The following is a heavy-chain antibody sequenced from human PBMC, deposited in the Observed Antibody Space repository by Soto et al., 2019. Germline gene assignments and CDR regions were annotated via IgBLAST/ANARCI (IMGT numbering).Heavy chain of an antibody. CDR3: ARGYSGTYRIDY. J-gene: IGHJ4*02. D-gene: IGHD1-26*01. CDR2: INTDGSTT. Sequence: EVQLVESGGGLLQPGGSLRLSCAASGFTFSNYGMHWVRQAPGKGLVWVSRINTDGSTTTYSDSVKGRFTISRDNAKNSLYLQVNSLRAEDTAVYFCARGYSGTYRIDYWGQGTQVTVSS. V-gene: IGHV3-74*01. CDR1: GFTFSNYG.